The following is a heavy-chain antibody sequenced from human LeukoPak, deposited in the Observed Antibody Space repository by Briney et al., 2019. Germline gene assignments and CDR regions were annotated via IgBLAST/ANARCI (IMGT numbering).Heavy chain of an antibody. V-gene: IGHV1-69*06. Sequence: GASVKVSCKASVGTFTSFVITWVRQAPGQGLEWMGKVLPIFGTTHYAQKFQGRVTISADNSSSTAYMELSRLTSDDTAVYYCARRFYYDKSGYSEFWGQGSLVTVSS. J-gene: IGHJ4*02. D-gene: IGHD3-22*01. CDR1: VGTFTSFV. CDR3: ARRFYYDKSGYSEF. CDR2: VLPIFGTT.